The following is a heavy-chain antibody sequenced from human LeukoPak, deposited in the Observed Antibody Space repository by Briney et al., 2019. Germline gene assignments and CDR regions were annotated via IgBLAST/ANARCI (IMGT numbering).Heavy chain of an antibody. J-gene: IGHJ4*02. V-gene: IGHV3-30-3*01. CDR1: GFTFSSYA. Sequence: PGGSLRLSCAASGFTFSSYAMHWVRQAPGKGLEWVAVISYDGSNKYYADSVKGRFTISRDNSKNTLYLQMNSLRAEDTAVYYCARLGFDYYDSSGYDYWGQGTLVTVSS. CDR3: ARLGFDYYDSSGYDY. CDR2: ISYDGSNK. D-gene: IGHD3-22*01.